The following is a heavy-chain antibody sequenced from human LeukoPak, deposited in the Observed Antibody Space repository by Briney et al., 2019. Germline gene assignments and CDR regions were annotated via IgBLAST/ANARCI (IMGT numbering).Heavy chain of an antibody. V-gene: IGHV3-23*01. CDR2: ISASGGTT. J-gene: IGHJ4*02. CDR1: GFTFDDYG. D-gene: IGHD3-22*01. Sequence: GGSLRLSCAASGFTFDDYGMSWVRQAPGKGLEWVSGISASGGTTYYADSVKGRFTISRDNSKNTLVLQLNSLRAENTAVYYCAKDPTDFDSSGQTYFDYWGQGTLVTVSS. CDR3: AKDPTDFDSSGQTYFDY.